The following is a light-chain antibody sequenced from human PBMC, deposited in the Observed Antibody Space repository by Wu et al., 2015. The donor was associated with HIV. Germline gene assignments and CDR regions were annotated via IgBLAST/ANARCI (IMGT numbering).Light chain of an antibody. CDR1: QSVSSN. CDR2: GAS. Sequence: EIEMTQSPATLSVSPGERATLSCRASQSVSSNLAWYQQKPGQAPRLLIYGASTRATGIPARFSGSGSGTEFTLTISSLQSEDFAVYYCQQYNNWPRTFGQGTTVEIK. J-gene: IGKJ1*01. V-gene: IGKV3-15*01. CDR3: QQYNNWPRT.